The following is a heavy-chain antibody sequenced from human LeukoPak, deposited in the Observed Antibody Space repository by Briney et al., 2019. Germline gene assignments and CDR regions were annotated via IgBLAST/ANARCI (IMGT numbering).Heavy chain of an antibody. CDR3: ARGRRGYSYGLRFDY. J-gene: IGHJ4*02. CDR1: GFTFNTYW. D-gene: IGHD5-18*01. Sequence: GGSLRLSCAVSGFTFNTYWMTWLRQDPGKGLEWVASINQGGNEKYYVDSVKGRFTISRDNSKNTLYLQMNSLRAEDTAVYYCARGRRGYSYGLRFDYWGQGTLVTVSS. CDR2: INQGGNEK. V-gene: IGHV3-7*03.